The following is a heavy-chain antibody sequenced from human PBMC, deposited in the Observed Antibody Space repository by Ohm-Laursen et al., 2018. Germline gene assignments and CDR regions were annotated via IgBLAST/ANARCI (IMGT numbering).Heavy chain of an antibody. Sequence: GSLRLSCAASGFSFSNYNMNWVRQAPGKGLEWVSLIYSGGDMFYADSVKGRFTISRDKSKNTLYLQMNSLRVEDTAMYFCARDVPGIVASRGGGWGQGTLVTVSS. CDR2: IYSGGDM. D-gene: IGHD3-16*01. CDR1: GFSFSNYN. V-gene: IGHV3-53*01. J-gene: IGHJ4*02. CDR3: ARDVPGIVASRGGG.